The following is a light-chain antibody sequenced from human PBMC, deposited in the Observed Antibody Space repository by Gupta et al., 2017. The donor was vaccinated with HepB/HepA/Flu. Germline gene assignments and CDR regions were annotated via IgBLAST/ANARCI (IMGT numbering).Light chain of an antibody. CDR1: QTISDY. J-gene: IGKJ4*01. CDR3: QQTYSFPRT. CDR2: SAS. V-gene: IGKV1-39*01. Sequence: DIQMTQSPSSLSASVGDRVTITCRASQTISDYLSWYQQKPGRAPKVLIYSASTLLSGVPSRFSGSGSGTDFTLTIISLQPEDFATYYCQQTYSFPRTFGGGTRIEIK.